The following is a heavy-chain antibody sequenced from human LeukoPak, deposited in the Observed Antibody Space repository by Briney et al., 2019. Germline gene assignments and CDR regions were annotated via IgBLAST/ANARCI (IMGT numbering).Heavy chain of an antibody. CDR3: ARSPPPLRYFDWLPDY. V-gene: IGHV1-69*13. CDR1: GGTFSSYA. Sequence: ASVKVSCKASGGTFSSYAISWVRQAPGQGLEWMGGIIPIFGTANYAQTFQGRVTITADESTSTAYMELSSLRSEDTAVYYCARSPPPLRYFDWLPDYWGQGTLVTVSS. CDR2: IIPIFGTA. J-gene: IGHJ4*02. D-gene: IGHD3-9*01.